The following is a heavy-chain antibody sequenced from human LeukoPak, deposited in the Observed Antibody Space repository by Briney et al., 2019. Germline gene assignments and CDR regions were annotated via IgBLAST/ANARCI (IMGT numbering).Heavy chain of an antibody. CDR1: GGSISSNNW. J-gene: IGHJ5*02. CDR3: ARNDYGDINWFDP. Sequence: LSETLSLTCAVSGGSISSNNWWSWVRQPPGKGLEWIGEIYHSGSTNYNPSLKSRVTISVDKSKNHFSLKLSSVTAADTAVYYCARNDYGDINWFDPWGQGTLVTVSS. D-gene: IGHD4-17*01. V-gene: IGHV4-4*02. CDR2: IYHSGST.